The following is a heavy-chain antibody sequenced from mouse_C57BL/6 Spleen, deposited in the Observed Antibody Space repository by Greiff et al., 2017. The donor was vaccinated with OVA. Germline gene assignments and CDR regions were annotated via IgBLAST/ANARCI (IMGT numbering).Heavy chain of an antibody. CDR1: GYTFTSYW. V-gene: IGHV1-7*01. D-gene: IGHD1-1*01. J-gene: IGHJ2*01. CDR3: ARDPFTTVVAKGDYFDY. Sequence: QVQLKQSGAELAKPGASVKLSCKASGYTFTSYWMHWVKQRPGQGLEWIRYINPSSGYTKYNQKFKDKATLTADKSSSTAYMQLSSLTYEDSAVYYCARDPFTTVVAKGDYFDYWGQGTTLTVSS. CDR2: INPSSGYT.